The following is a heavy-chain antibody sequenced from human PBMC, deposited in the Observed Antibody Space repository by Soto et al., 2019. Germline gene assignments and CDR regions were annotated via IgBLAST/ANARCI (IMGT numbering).Heavy chain of an antibody. Sequence: VCSKACVYTFASDYMQWVGHAPGQGLEWMGIINPSGGSTSYAQKFQGRVTMTRDTSTSTVYMELSSLRSEDTAVYYCARVSRSSGYDYGNWGQGTPLTLYS. CDR2: INPSGGST. CDR1: VYTFASDY. CDR3: ARVSRSSGYDYGN. V-gene: IGHV1-46*01. J-gene: IGHJ4*02. D-gene: IGHD3-22*01.